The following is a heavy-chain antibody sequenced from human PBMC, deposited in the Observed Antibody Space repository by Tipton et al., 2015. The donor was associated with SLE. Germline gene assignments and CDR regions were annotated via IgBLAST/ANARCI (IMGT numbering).Heavy chain of an antibody. Sequence: TLSLTCAVSGDSISSGGYYWNWIRQPPGKGLEWIGCIYNSESTNHNPSLRSRVTISVDTSKNQFSLRLSSVTAADTAVYYCARGSYVTVSGRGGYYNLDVWGQGTTVTVSS. J-gene: IGHJ6*02. CDR2: IYNSEST. CDR3: ARGSYVTVSGRGGYYNLDV. D-gene: IGHD3-16*01. V-gene: IGHV4-61*08. CDR1: GDSISSGGYY.